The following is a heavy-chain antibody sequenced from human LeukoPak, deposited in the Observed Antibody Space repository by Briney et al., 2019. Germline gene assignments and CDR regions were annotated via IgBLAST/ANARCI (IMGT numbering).Heavy chain of an antibody. CDR2: ISYDGSNK. J-gene: IGHJ4*02. CDR1: GFTFSSYA. Sequence: EGSLRLSCAASGFTFSSYAMHWVRQAPGKGLEWVAVISYDGSNKYYADSVKGRFTISRDNSKNTLYLQMNSLRAEDTAVYYCAKIPVLLWFGEFGFDYWGQGTLVTVSS. CDR3: AKIPVLLWFGEFGFDY. D-gene: IGHD3-10*01. V-gene: IGHV3-30*04.